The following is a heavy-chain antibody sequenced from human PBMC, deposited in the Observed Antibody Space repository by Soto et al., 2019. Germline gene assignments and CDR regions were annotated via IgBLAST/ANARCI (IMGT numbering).Heavy chain of an antibody. CDR2: ISGSSDST. CDR1: GFTFSSYA. J-gene: IGHJ4*02. CDR3: ASLQEYCSSTSCYELDY. D-gene: IGHD2-2*01. Sequence: GGSLRLSCAASGFTFSSYAMSWVRQAPGKGLEWVSAISGSSDSTYYADSVKGRFTISRDNAKNSLYLQMNSLRAEDTVFYYCASLQEYCSSTSCYELDYWGQGTLVTVSS. V-gene: IGHV3-23*01.